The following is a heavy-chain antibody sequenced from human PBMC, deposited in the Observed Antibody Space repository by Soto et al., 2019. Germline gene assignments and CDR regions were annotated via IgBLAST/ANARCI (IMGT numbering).Heavy chain of an antibody. J-gene: IGHJ4*02. CDR1: GGSISSYY. D-gene: IGHD4-4*01. Sequence: SETLSLTCTVSGGSISSYYWSWIRQPPGKGLEWIGYIYYSGSTNYNPSLKSRVTISVDTSKNQFSLKLSSVTAADTAVYYCARYSNYDGSFDYWGQGTLVTVSS. CDR2: IYYSGST. CDR3: ARYSNYDGSFDY. V-gene: IGHV4-59*01.